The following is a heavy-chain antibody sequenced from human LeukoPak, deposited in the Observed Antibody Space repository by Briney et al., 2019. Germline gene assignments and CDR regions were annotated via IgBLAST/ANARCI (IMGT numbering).Heavy chain of an antibody. Sequence: GGSLRLSCAASGFTFKSYAMNWVRQAPGKGLEWVSAISGSGGTTYYADSVKGRFTISRDNSKNTLYLQMNGLRAEDTAVYYCAKVKDSGGYVHFDSWGQGTLVTVSS. CDR3: AKVKDSGGYVHFDS. V-gene: IGHV3-23*01. CDR2: ISGSGGTT. CDR1: GFTFKSYA. J-gene: IGHJ4*02. D-gene: IGHD3-22*01.